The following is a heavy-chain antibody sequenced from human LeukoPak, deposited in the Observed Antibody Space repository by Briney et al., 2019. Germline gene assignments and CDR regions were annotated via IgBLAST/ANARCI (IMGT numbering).Heavy chain of an antibody. CDR1: GFTFNNYA. J-gene: IGHJ4*02. Sequence: GGSLRLSCAASGFTFNNYAMSWVRQAPGKGLEWVSALGCSGGATYYTDSVRGRFTISRDNSKNTLYLQMSSLRADDTAVYYCAKANWDLGAHYFDYWGQGTLVTVSS. D-gene: IGHD3-16*01. V-gene: IGHV3-23*01. CDR2: LGCSGGAT. CDR3: AKANWDLGAHYFDY.